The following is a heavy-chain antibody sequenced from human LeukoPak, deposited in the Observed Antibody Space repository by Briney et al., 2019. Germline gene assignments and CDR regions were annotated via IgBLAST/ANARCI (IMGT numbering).Heavy chain of an antibody. CDR3: ARDLGYYDSSGYPGY. V-gene: IGHV1-2*02. Sequence: VASVKVSCKASGYTFTGYYMHWVRQAPGQGLEWMGWINPNSGGTNYAQKFQGRVTMTRDTSISTAYMELSRLRSDDTAVYYCARDLGYYDSSGYPGYWGQGTLVTVSS. J-gene: IGHJ4*02. CDR2: INPNSGGT. CDR1: GYTFTGYY. D-gene: IGHD3-22*01.